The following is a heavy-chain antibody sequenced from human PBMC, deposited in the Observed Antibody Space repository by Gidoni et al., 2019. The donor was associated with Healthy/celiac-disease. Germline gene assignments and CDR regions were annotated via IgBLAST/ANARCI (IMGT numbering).Heavy chain of an antibody. CDR3: GWAKWEPPNAIDY. Sequence: QVQLVESGGGVVQPGRSLRLSCAASGFTFSSYGMHGVRQAPGKGLEWVAVIWYDGSNKYYADSVKGRFTISRDNSKNTLYLQMNSLRAEDTAVYYCGWAKWEPPNAIDYWGQGTLVTVSS. V-gene: IGHV3-33*01. D-gene: IGHD1-26*01. J-gene: IGHJ4*02. CDR1: GFTFSSYG. CDR2: IWYDGSNK.